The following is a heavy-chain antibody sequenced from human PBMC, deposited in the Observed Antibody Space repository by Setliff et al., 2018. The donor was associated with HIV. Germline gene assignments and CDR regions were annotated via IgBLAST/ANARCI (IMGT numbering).Heavy chain of an antibody. CDR2: IGSKAYGGTT. Sequence: PGGSLRLSCAASGFTFGGSGMNWVRQTPGKGLEWVGFIGSKAYGGTTEYAASVKGRFTISRDDSKSIAYLQMNSLKTEDTAVYYCARSKGVDGWYNSHWYFDRWGRGTLVTVSS. CDR1: GFTFGGSG. V-gene: IGHV3-49*04. J-gene: IGHJ2*01. CDR3: ARSKGVDGWYNSHWYFDR. D-gene: IGHD6-19*01.